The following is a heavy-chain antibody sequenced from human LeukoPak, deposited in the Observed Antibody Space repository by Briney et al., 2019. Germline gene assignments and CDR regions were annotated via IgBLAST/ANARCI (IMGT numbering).Heavy chain of an antibody. CDR2: ISYDGSNK. V-gene: IGHV3-30*04. J-gene: IGHJ6*04. Sequence: AGGSLRLSCAASGFTFSSYAMHWVRQAPGKGLEWVAVISYDGSNKYYADSVKGRFTISRDNSKNTLYLQMNSLRAEDTAAYYCARDYSMVRGAKRVYYYYGMDVWGKGTTVTVSS. CDR1: GFTFSSYA. CDR3: ARDYSMVRGAKRVYYYYGMDV. D-gene: IGHD3-10*01.